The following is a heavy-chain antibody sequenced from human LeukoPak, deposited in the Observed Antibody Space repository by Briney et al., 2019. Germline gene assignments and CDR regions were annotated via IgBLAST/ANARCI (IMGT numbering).Heavy chain of an antibody. V-gene: IGHV1-2*02. CDR2: INPNSGGT. CDR3: ARSQRAYYGSGTTDY. CDR1: GYTFTDYY. J-gene: IGHJ4*02. Sequence: ASVTVSCKASGYTFTDYYMHWVRQAPGQGLEWMGWINPNSGGTNYAQKFQGRVTITRNTSISTAYMELSSLRSEDTAVYYCARSQRAYYGSGTTDYWGQGTLVTVSS. D-gene: IGHD3-10*01.